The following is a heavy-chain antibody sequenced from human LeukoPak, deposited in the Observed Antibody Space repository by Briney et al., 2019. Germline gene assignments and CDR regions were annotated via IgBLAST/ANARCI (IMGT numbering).Heavy chain of an antibody. D-gene: IGHD5-18*01. CDR3: ARGRGLYSYGSYYCDY. CDR1: GGSFSGYY. V-gene: IGHV4-34*01. Sequence: SETLSLTCAVYGGSFSGYYWSWIRQPPGKGLEWIGEINHSGSTNYNPSLKRRVTISVDTSNNQFSLKLSSVTAADTAVYYCARGRGLYSYGSYYCDYWGQGTLVTVSS. CDR2: INHSGST. J-gene: IGHJ4*02.